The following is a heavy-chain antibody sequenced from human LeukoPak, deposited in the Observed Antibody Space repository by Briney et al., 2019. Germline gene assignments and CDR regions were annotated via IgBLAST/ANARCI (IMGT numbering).Heavy chain of an antibody. J-gene: IGHJ6*02. D-gene: IGHD1-7*01. Sequence: GGSLRLSCAASGFTFSSYWMHWVRQAPGKGLEWVAVISYDGSNKYYADSVKGRFTISRDNSKNTLYLQMNSLRAEDTAVYYCAREGRSNWNYSYYYYGMDVWGQGTTVTVSS. CDR3: AREGRSNWNYSYYYYGMDV. CDR1: GFTFSSYW. V-gene: IGHV3-30-3*01. CDR2: ISYDGSNK.